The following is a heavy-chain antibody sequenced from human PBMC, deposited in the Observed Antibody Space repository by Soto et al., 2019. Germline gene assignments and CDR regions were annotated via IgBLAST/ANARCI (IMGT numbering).Heavy chain of an antibody. Sequence: EVQLVESGGGLVKPGGSLRLSCAASGFTFSSYSMNWVRQAPGKGLEWVSSINSSSSYIYYADSVKGRFTISRDNAKNSMYLKLNSVRVEDTAVYYCARYPGYCSSTSCPGYWFVPWGQGTLVTVSS. V-gene: IGHV3-21*01. J-gene: IGHJ5*02. D-gene: IGHD2-2*01. CDR2: INSSSSYI. CDR1: GFTFSSYS. CDR3: ARYPGYCSSTSCPGYWFVP.